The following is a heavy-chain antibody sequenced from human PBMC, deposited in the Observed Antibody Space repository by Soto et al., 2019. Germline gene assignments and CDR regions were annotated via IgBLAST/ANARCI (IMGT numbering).Heavy chain of an antibody. V-gene: IGHV3-33*01. Sequence: GGSLRLSCAASGFVFTTYGMHWVRQAPGKGLEWVGVIWHDGSGTYYADALKGRFTISRDNSKNTLFLQMDSLTVEDTAVYYCVRDPVALRNRVRVGYFNLWGRGTQVTVSS. CDR2: IWHDGSGT. CDR1: GFVFTTYG. D-gene: IGHD1-26*01. J-gene: IGHJ2*01. CDR3: VRDPVALRNRVRVGYFNL.